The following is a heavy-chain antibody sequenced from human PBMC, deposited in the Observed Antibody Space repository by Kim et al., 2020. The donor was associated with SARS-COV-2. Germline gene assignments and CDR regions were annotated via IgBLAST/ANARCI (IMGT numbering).Heavy chain of an antibody. CDR3: ARDPGSGWPSTSPGMDV. J-gene: IGHJ6*02. Sequence: VKGRFTISRDTAKNSQYLQMNSLRAEDTAVYYCARDPGSGWPSTSPGMDVWGQGTTVTVSS. D-gene: IGHD6-19*01. V-gene: IGHV3-11*05.